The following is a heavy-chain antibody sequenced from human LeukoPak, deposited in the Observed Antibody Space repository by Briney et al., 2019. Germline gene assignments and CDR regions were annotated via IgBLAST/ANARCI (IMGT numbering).Heavy chain of an antibody. J-gene: IGHJ4*02. CDR1: GYTFANYA. D-gene: IGHD3-9*01. Sequence: ASVKVSCKASGYTFANYALNWVRQAPGQGLEWMGWMNPNSGNTGYAQKFQGRVTMTRNTSISTAYMELSSLRSEDTAVYYCARGPTIRYFDWLSQHDFDYWGQGTLVTVSS. CDR2: MNPNSGNT. CDR3: ARGPTIRYFDWLSQHDFDY. V-gene: IGHV1-8*02.